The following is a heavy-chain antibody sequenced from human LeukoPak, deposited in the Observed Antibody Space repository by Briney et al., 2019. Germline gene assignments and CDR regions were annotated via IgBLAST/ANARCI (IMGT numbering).Heavy chain of an antibody. CDR2: ISYDGSNK. Sequence: GGSLRLSCAASGFTFSSYGMHWVRQAPGKGLEWVAVISYDGSNKYYADSVKGRFTISRDNSKNTLYLQMNSLRAEDRAVYYCAKARYSGYDTRGVVDYWGQGTLVTVSS. J-gene: IGHJ4*02. CDR1: GFTFSSYG. D-gene: IGHD5-12*01. CDR3: AKARYSGYDTRGVVDY. V-gene: IGHV3-30*18.